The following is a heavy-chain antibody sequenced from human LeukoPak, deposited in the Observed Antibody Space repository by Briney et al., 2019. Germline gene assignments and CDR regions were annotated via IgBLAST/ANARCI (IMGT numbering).Heavy chain of an antibody. CDR1: GGSISSYY. D-gene: IGHD5-18*01. V-gene: IGHV4-4*08. Sequence: SETLSLTCTVSGGSISSYYWTWIRQPPGKGLEWIGYIYTSGSTNYNPSLKSRVTMSVDTSKNQFSLKLSSVTAADTAVYYCARDEVTWFDPWGQGTLVTVSS. CDR2: IYTSGST. J-gene: IGHJ5*02. CDR3: ARDEVTWFDP.